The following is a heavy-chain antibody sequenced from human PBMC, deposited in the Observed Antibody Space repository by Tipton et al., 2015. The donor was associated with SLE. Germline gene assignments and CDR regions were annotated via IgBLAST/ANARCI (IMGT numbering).Heavy chain of an antibody. CDR3: AKVPREATVTTGWYFDL. J-gene: IGHJ2*01. CDR1: GFTFSSHS. Sequence: SLRLSCAASGFTFSSHSMNWVRQAPGKGLEWVSYISSSSSTIDYADSVKGRFTISRDDAKNSLYLQMNSLRAEDTAVYYCAKVPREATVTTGWYFDLWGRGTLVTVSS. D-gene: IGHD4-17*01. V-gene: IGHV3-48*01. CDR2: ISSSSSTI.